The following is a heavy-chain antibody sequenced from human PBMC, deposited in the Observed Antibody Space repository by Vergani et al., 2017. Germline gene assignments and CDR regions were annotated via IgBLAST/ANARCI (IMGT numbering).Heavy chain of an antibody. V-gene: IGHV3-21*01. CDR1: GFTFSSYS. J-gene: IGHJ4*02. Sequence: EVQLVESGGGLVKPGGSLRLSCAASGFTFSSYSMNWVRQAPGKGLEWVSSISSSSSYIYYADSVKGRFTISRDNAKNSLYLQMNSLRAEDTAVYYCARDLTSYSGSYTDWGQGTLVTVSS. CDR3: ARDLTSYSGSYTD. CDR2: ISSSSSYI. D-gene: IGHD1-26*01.